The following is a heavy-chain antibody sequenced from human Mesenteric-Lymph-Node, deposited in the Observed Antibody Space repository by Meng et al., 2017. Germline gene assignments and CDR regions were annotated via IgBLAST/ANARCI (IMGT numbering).Heavy chain of an antibody. D-gene: IGHD6-13*01. CDR3: ARVVVQQQLVRGQLNWYFDL. V-gene: IGHV1-3*01. CDR2: INAGNGST. Sequence: ASVKVSCKASGYTFTSYAMHWVRQAPGQRLEWMGWINAGNGSTKYSQKFQGRVTITRDTSASTAYMELSSLRSEDTAVYYCARVVVQQQLVRGQLNWYFDLWGRGTLVTVSS. CDR1: GYTFTSYA. J-gene: IGHJ2*01.